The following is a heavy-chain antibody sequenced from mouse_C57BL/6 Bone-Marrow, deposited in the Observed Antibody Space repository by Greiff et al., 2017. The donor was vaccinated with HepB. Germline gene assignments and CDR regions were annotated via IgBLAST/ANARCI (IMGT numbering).Heavy chain of an antibody. CDR1: GYTFTSYW. CDR3: AIYGSSYNWYFDV. V-gene: IGHV1-61*01. Sequence: QVQLQQPGAELVRPGSSVKLSCKASGYTFTSYWMDWVKQRPGQGLEWIGNIYPSDSETHYNQKFKDKATLTVDKSSSTAYMQLSSLTSEDSAVYYCAIYGSSYNWYFDVWGTGTTVTVSS. J-gene: IGHJ1*03. CDR2: IYPSDSET. D-gene: IGHD1-1*01.